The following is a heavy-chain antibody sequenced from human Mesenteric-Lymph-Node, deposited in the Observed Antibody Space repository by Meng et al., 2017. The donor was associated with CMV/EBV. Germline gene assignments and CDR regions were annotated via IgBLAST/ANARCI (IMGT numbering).Heavy chain of an antibody. D-gene: IGHD1-14*01. CDR1: GGSISSSSYY. CDR2: INDSGST. J-gene: IGHJ3*02. Sequence: SETLSLTCTVSGGSISSSSYYWGWIRQPPGKGLEWIAEINDSGSTNYNPSLKSRVTVSVDTSKKQVSLKLNSAAAVDTAVYYCARGGIGLGRYAFDIWGQGTMVTVSS. CDR3: ARGGIGLGRYAFDI. V-gene: IGHV4-39*07.